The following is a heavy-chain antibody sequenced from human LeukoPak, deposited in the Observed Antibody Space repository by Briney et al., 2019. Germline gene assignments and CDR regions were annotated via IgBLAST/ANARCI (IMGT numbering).Heavy chain of an antibody. J-gene: IGHJ4*02. D-gene: IGHD1-26*01. CDR2: MYYSGST. CDR3: GGGGTYSQFDY. CDR1: GGSIRSYY. Sequence: PSETLSLTCAVSGGSIRSYYWNWVRQPPGKGLEWIGYMYYSGSTNYNPSLKSRVTISGDTSNNQFSLKLNSVTAADTAVCYCGGGGTYSQFDYWGQGTLVTVSS. V-gene: IGHV4-59*01.